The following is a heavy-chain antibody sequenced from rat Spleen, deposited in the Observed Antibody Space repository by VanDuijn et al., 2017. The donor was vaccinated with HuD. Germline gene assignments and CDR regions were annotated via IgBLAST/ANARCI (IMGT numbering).Heavy chain of an antibody. J-gene: IGHJ2*01. Sequence: EVQLVDHGGGLVQPGRSLKLSCAASGFTFNNYGMAWVRQAPSKGLEWVASITYEGGSTYYRDSVKGRFTISRDNAKSTLYLQMDSLRSEDTATYYCARHSGNLDYWGQGVVVTVSS. V-gene: IGHV5-29*01. CDR1: GFTFNNYG. D-gene: IGHD1-1*01. CDR2: ITYEGGST. CDR3: ARHSGNLDY.